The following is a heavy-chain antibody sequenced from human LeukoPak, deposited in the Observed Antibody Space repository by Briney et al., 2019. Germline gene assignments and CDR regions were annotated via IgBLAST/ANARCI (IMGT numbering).Heavy chain of an antibody. D-gene: IGHD3-10*01. J-gene: IGHJ4*02. CDR2: IRYDGSNK. CDR1: GFTFSSYG. Sequence: PGGSLRLSCAASGFTFSSYGMHWVSQAPGKGLEWVGFIRYDGSNKYYADSVKGRFTISRDNSKNTLYLQMNSLRAEDTAVYYCASHYGSGSNGPDYWGQGTLVTVSS. CDR3: ASHYGSGSNGPDY. V-gene: IGHV3-30*02.